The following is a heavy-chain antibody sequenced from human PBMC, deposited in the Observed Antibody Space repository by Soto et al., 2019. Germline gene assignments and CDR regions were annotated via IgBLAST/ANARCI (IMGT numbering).Heavy chain of an antibody. Sequence: QMQLVQSGPEVKKPGTSVKVSCKASGFTFTSSAMQWVRQARGQRLEWIGWIVVGSGNTNYAQKFQERVTITREMSTSTAYMELSSLRSEDTAVYYCAAEIQGGWFGELSAFDIWGQGTMVTVSS. J-gene: IGHJ3*02. CDR3: AAEIQGGWFGELSAFDI. D-gene: IGHD3-10*01. CDR1: GFTFTSSA. CDR2: IVVGSGNT. V-gene: IGHV1-58*02.